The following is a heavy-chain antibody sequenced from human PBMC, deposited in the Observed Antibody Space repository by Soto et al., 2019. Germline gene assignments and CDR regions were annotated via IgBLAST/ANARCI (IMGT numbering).Heavy chain of an antibody. Sequence: GGSLRLSCAASGFTFSSYAMSWVRQAPGKGLEWVSAISVSGGSTYYADSVKGRFTISRDNSKNTLYLQMNSLRAEDTSVYYCAKRHTTVATPANYFDYWGQGTLVTVSS. D-gene: IGHD1-1*01. CDR3: AKRHTTVATPANYFDY. J-gene: IGHJ4*02. CDR2: ISVSGGST. CDR1: GFTFSSYA. V-gene: IGHV3-23*01.